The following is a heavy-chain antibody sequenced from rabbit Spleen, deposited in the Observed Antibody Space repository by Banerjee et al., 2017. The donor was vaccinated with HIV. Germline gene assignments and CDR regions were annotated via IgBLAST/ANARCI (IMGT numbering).Heavy chain of an antibody. CDR1: GFSFSDRDV. D-gene: IGHD4-1*01. J-gene: IGHJ4*01. CDR2: IATSSITT. Sequence: QEQLEESGGGLVKPEGSLTLTCKASGFSFSDRDVMCWVRQAPGKGLEWIACIATSSITTYYASWAKGRFTSSETSSTTVTLQMTSLTAADTATYFCARGANSGGDGLNLWGQGTLVTVS. V-gene: IGHV1S45*01. CDR3: ARGANSGGDGLNL.